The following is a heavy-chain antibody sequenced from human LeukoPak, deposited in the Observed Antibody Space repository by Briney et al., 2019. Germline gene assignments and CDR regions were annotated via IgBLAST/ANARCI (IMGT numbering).Heavy chain of an antibody. Sequence: SETLSLTCAVYGGSFSGYYWTWIRHTPEPGLEWIGEMNPSGGTNYNPSLKSRVTISVDTSKNQFSLKLSSVTAADTAVYYCARGRQDVTMIVVVMTAVSYYLDVWGKGTTVTVS. J-gene: IGHJ6*03. CDR1: GGSFSGYY. D-gene: IGHD3-22*01. CDR2: MNPSGGT. V-gene: IGHV4-34*01. CDR3: ARGRQDVTMIVVVMTAVSYYLDV.